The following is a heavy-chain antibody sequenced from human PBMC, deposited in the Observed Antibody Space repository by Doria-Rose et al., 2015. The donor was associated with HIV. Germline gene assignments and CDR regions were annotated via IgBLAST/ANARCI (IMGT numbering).Heavy chain of an antibody. J-gene: IGHJ4*02. Sequence: QVTLKESGPVLVKPTETLTPTCTVSGVSLSSPGMGVSWIRQPPGKALEWLANIFSDDVRSYKTSLKSRLTTSRDTSKSQVVLTMTDMDPVDTATYYCARIKSSRWYHKYYFDFWGQGTLVIVSA. CDR2: IFSDDVR. CDR3: ARIKSSRWYHKYYFDF. V-gene: IGHV2-26*01. CDR1: GVSLSSPGMG. D-gene: IGHD6-13*01.